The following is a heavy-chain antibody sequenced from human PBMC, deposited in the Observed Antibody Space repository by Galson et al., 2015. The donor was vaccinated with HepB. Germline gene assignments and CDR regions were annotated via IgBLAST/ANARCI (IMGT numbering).Heavy chain of an antibody. D-gene: IGHD3-22*01. Sequence: SLRLSCAASGFTFSSYSMNWVRQAPGKGLEWVSYISSSSSTIYYADSVKGRFTISRDNAKNSLYLQMNSLRDEDTAVYYCARDPPATYYDSSHYYSNPTQNSPDYSGQRTLVAASS. CDR1: GFTFSSYS. CDR2: ISSSSSTI. V-gene: IGHV3-48*02. CDR3: ARDPPATYYDSSHYYSNPTQNSPDY. J-gene: IGHJ4*02.